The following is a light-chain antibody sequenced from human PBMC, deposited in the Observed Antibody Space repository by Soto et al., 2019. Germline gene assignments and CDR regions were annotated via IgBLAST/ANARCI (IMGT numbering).Light chain of an antibody. Sequence: DIQMTQCPSTLSASXXXXXTXTXRASQSISSWLAWYQQKPGKAPKLLIYKASSLESGVPSRFSGSGSGTEFTLTISSLQPDDFATYYCQQYNSYSTFGQGTRLEIK. CDR2: KAS. CDR3: QQYNSYST. J-gene: IGKJ5*01. V-gene: IGKV1-5*03. CDR1: QSISSW.